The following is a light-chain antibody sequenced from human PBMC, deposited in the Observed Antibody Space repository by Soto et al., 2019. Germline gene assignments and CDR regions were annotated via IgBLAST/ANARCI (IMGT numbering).Light chain of an antibody. CDR2: KAS. Sequence: DIQMTQSPSTLSSSVGDRVTITCRASQSISSWLAWYQQKPGKAPKLLIYKASSLEGGIPSRFSGSGSETEFTLTISSLQPEDVAAYYCQQYNSYQYTFGQGTKLEIK. CDR3: QQYNSYQYT. J-gene: IGKJ2*01. CDR1: QSISSW. V-gene: IGKV1-5*03.